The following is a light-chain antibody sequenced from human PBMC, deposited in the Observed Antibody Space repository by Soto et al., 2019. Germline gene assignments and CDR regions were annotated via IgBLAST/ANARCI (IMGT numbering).Light chain of an antibody. CDR1: SSNIGAGYD. J-gene: IGLJ2*01. Sequence: QLVLTQPPSVSGAPGQRVTISCTGSSSNIGAGYDVHWYQQLPGTAPKLLIYGNNNRPSGVPDRISGSKSGTSVSLAITGLQAEDEVDYYCQSFDSSLVGSKVFGGGTKLTVL. CDR3: QSFDSSLVGSKV. CDR2: GNN. V-gene: IGLV1-40*01.